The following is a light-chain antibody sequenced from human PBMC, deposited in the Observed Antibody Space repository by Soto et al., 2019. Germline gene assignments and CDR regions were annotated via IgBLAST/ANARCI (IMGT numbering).Light chain of an antibody. V-gene: IGLV2-18*02. J-gene: IGLJ2*01. CDR3: SSYTSSSLVI. CDR2: EVS. CDR1: SSDVGSYDR. Sequence: QSALTQPPSVSGSPGQSVTISCTGTSSDVGSYDRVSWYQQAPGTAPKLMIYEVSNRPLGVPDRFSGSKSGNTASLTISGPQAEHEADYYCSSYTSSSLVIFGGGTKLTVL.